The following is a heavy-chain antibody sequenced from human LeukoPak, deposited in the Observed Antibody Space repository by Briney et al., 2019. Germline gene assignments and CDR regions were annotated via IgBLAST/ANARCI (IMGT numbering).Heavy chain of an antibody. V-gene: IGHV3-23*01. CDR3: TRGWIQPYY. CDR2: ISPSGDSR. Sequence: PGGSLRLSCAASGFTFSTYGMSWVRQAPGKGVEWISLISPSGDSRYYADSAKGRFGISRDSSKATLYVQMNSLRAEDKAIYLCTRGWIQPYYWGQRTRVTVSS. CDR1: GFTFSTYG. D-gene: IGHD5-18*01. J-gene: IGHJ4*02.